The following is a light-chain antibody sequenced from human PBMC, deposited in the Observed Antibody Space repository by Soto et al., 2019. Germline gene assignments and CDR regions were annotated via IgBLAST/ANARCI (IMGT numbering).Light chain of an antibody. CDR3: CSYAGSYTLWV. Sequence: QSALTQPRSVSGSPGQSVTISCTGTSSDVGGYNFVSWCQQFPGKAPKLIIYDVSKRPSGVPDRFSGSKSGNTASLTISGLQAVDEADYYCCSYAGSYTLWVFGGGTKLTVL. J-gene: IGLJ3*02. V-gene: IGLV2-11*01. CDR2: DVS. CDR1: SSDVGGYNF.